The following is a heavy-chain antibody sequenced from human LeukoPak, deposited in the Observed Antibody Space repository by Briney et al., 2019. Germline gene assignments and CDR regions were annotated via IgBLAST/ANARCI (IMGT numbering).Heavy chain of an antibody. CDR1: GFTFGDYA. V-gene: IGHV3-49*03. J-gene: IGHJ4*02. CDR2: IRSKAYGGTT. CDR3: TGNYYGSGSYADFDY. Sequence: GGSLRLSCTASGFTFGDYAMSWFRQAPGKGLEWVGFIRSKAYGGTTEYAASVKGRFTISRDDSKSIAYLQMNSLKTEDTAVYYCTGNYYGSGSYADFDYWGQGTLVTVSS. D-gene: IGHD3-10*01.